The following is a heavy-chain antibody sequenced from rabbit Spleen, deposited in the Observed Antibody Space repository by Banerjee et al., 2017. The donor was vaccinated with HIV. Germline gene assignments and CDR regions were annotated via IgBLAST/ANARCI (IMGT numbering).Heavy chain of an antibody. CDR2: INAVTGRP. CDR3: ARDLVGVIGWNFNL. D-gene: IGHD1-1*01. J-gene: IGHJ4*01. Sequence: EQLLESGGGLVKPEGSLKLSCTASGFSFSNKAVMCWVRQAPGKGLEWIACINAVTGRPVYANWAKGRFTFSKTSSTTVTLQMTSLTAADTATYFCARDLVGVIGWNFNLWGPGTLVTVS. CDR1: GFSFSNKAV. V-gene: IGHV1S45*01.